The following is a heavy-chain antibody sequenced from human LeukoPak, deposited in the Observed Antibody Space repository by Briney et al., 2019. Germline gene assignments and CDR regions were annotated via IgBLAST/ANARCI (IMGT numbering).Heavy chain of an antibody. CDR1: AFTFDDYA. CDR2: ISGDGGST. CDR3: AKVGYCGGDCGFDY. D-gene: IGHD2-21*02. V-gene: IGHV3-43*02. Sequence: AGSLRLSCAASAFTFDDYAMHWVRQAPGRGLEWVSLISGDGGSTYYADSVKGRFTISRDNSKNSLYLQMNSLRTEDTALYYCAKVGYCGGDCGFDYWGQGTLVTVSS. J-gene: IGHJ4*02.